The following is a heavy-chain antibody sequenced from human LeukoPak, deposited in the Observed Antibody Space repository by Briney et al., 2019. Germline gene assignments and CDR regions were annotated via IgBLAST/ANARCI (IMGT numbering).Heavy chain of an antibody. V-gene: IGHV3-30*04. Sequence: GGSLRLSCAASGFTFSSYAMHWVRQAPGKGLEWVAVISYDGSNKYYADSVKGRFTISRDNSKNTLYLQMNSLRAEDTAVYYCARGGVGIVVVVAAQLDYWGQGTLVTVSS. J-gene: IGHJ4*02. CDR2: ISYDGSNK. CDR3: ARGGVGIVVVVAAQLDY. CDR1: GFTFSSYA. D-gene: IGHD2-15*01.